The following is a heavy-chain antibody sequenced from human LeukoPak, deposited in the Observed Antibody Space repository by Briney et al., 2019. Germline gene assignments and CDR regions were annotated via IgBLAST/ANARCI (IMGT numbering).Heavy chain of an antibody. Sequence: ASVKVSCKASGYTFTGYYMHWVRQAPGQGLEWMGWINPNRGGTNYAQKFQGRVTMTRDTSISTAYMELSRLRSDDTAVYYCARAVDSYGYLDYWGQGTLVTVSS. CDR1: GYTFTGYY. J-gene: IGHJ4*02. V-gene: IGHV1-2*02. CDR2: INPNRGGT. D-gene: IGHD5-18*01. CDR3: ARAVDSYGYLDY.